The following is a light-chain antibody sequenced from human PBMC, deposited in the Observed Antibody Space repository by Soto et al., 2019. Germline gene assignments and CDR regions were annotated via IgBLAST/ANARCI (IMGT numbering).Light chain of an antibody. J-gene: IGLJ3*02. V-gene: IGLV1-40*01. CDR1: SSNIGAGYD. Sequence: QSVLTQPPSVSGAPGQRVTISCTGSSSNIGAGYDVHWYQQLPGTAPKLLIYGNSNRPSGVPDRFSGSKSGTSASLAITVLHAEDEADYYCQSYYSSLSGSVFGGGTKLTVL. CDR2: GNS. CDR3: QSYYSSLSGSV.